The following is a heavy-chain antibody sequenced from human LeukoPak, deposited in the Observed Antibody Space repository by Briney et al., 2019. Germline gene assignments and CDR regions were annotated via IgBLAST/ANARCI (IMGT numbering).Heavy chain of an antibody. CDR1: GFNFSDYA. CDR3: ARDRTKYYYDSSGYRPSYYYGMDV. Sequence: GGSLRLSCAASGFNFSDYAMSWARQAPGKGLEWVSSISRSSNFIYYADSMKGRFTISRDNAKNSLYLQMNSLRSDDTAVYYCARDRTKYYYDSSGYRPSYYYGMDVWGQGTTVTVSS. V-gene: IGHV3-21*04. CDR2: ISRSSNFI. J-gene: IGHJ6*02. D-gene: IGHD3-22*01.